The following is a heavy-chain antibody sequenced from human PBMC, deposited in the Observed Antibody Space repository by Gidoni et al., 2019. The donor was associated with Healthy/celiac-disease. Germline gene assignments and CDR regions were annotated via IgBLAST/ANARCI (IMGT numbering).Heavy chain of an antibody. CDR1: GFTFSSYD. J-gene: IGHJ3*02. CDR2: IGTAGDT. CDR3: ARGLRPNHGAFDI. Sequence: EVQLVESGGGLVQPGGSLRLSCAASGFTFSSYDMHWVRQATGKGLEWVSAIGTAGDTYYPGSVKGRFTISRENAKNSLYLQMNSLRAGDTAVYYCARGLRPNHGAFDIWGQGTMVTVSS. D-gene: IGHD4-17*01. V-gene: IGHV3-13*01.